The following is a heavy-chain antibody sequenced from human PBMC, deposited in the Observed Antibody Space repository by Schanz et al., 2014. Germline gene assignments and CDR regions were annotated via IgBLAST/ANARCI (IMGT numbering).Heavy chain of an antibody. D-gene: IGHD1-1*01. CDR1: GFTLSNSD. Sequence: VQLLQFGGGVVQPGRSLRLSCAASGFTLSNSDMHWVRQGTGKGLEWVSTIGYLGDTYYPDSVKGRFTVSRDSGQNSLYLQMNSLRAGDTAVYYCARGTDWNLHYCGQGALVTVSS. CDR3: ARGTDWNLHY. J-gene: IGHJ4*02. CDR2: IGYLGDT. V-gene: IGHV3-13*01.